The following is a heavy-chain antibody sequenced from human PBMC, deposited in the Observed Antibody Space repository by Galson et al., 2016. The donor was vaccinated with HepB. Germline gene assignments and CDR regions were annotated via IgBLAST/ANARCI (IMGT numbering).Heavy chain of an antibody. CDR3: VKSQNVVVVAAPFDS. V-gene: IGHV3-74*01. J-gene: IGHJ4*02. D-gene: IGHD2-15*01. CDR1: GFTFGPYW. CDR2: INNDGSSI. Sequence: SLRLSCAASGFTFGPYWMYWVRQAPGEGLLYISRINNDGSSIDYADSVRGRFTVSRDNSKSTLFLQMRSLRAEDTAVYFCVKSQNVVVVAAPFDSWGQGTAVTVSS.